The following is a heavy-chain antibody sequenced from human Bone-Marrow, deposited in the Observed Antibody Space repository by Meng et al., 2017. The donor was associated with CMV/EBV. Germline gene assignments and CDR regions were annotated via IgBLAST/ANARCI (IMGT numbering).Heavy chain of an antibody. CDR2: TYSGGSST. Sequence: SGFTLRNYAMSWVRQAAGKGLEWVSVTYSGGSSTYYADSVKGRFTISRDSSKNTLYLEMNSLRAEDTAVYYCAKMGGSGSYNNWFDPWGQGTLVTVSS. CDR3: AKMGGSGSYNNWFDP. V-gene: IGHV3-23*03. D-gene: IGHD3-10*01. CDR1: GFTLRNYA. J-gene: IGHJ5*02.